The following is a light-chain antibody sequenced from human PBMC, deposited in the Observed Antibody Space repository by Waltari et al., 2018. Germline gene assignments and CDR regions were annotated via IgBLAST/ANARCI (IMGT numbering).Light chain of an antibody. J-gene: IGLJ1*01. Sequence: QSALTQPAPVSGSPGQSITISCTGTSSDIGAHNYVSWYQEHPGKAPKLMFYEVSNRPSGVSNRFSGSKSGNTASLTISGLQAEDEADYYCSSYISSTTPYVFGTGTKVTVL. CDR1: SSDIGAHNY. CDR2: EVS. V-gene: IGLV2-14*01. CDR3: SSYISSTTPYV.